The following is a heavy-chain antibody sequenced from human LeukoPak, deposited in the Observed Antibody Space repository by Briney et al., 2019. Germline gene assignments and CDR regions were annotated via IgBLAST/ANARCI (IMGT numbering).Heavy chain of an antibody. D-gene: IGHD6-6*01. J-gene: IGHJ4*02. CDR2: IYHSGTT. CDR1: GYSISSGYS. Sequence: SETLSLTCTVSGYSISSGYSWGWIRQPPGKGLEWIGSIYHSGTTYYNPSLKSRVTMSVDTSKNQVSLNLSSVTAADTAVYYCARESSIEARCLDYWGQGTLVTVSS. CDR3: ARESSIEARCLDY. V-gene: IGHV4-38-2*02.